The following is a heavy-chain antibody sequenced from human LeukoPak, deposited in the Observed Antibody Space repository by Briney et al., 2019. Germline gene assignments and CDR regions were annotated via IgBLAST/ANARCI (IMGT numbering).Heavy chain of an antibody. V-gene: IGHV4-30-4*01. CDR1: GGSISSGDYY. D-gene: IGHD3-3*01. CDR2: IYYSGST. Sequence: PSETLSLTCTVSGGSISSGDYYWSWIRQPPGKGLEWIGCIYYSGSTYYNPSLKSRVTISVDTSKNQFSLKLNSVTAADTAVYYCARINDFWSDPTLDVWGQGTTVTVSS. CDR3: ARINDFWSDPTLDV. J-gene: IGHJ6*02.